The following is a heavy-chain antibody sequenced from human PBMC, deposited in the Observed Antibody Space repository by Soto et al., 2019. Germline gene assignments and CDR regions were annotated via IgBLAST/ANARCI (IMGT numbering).Heavy chain of an antibody. V-gene: IGHV4-59*01. CDR1: GGSISSYY. CDR2: IYYSGST. D-gene: IGHD3-9*01. CDR3: ARGMPYYDILTGLISHYYYMDV. J-gene: IGHJ6*03. Sequence: SETLSLTCTVSGGSISSYYWSWIRQPPGKGLKWIGYIYYSGSTNYNPSLKSRVTISVDTSKNQFSLKLSSVTAADTAVYYCARGMPYYDILTGLISHYYYMDVWGKGTTVTVSS.